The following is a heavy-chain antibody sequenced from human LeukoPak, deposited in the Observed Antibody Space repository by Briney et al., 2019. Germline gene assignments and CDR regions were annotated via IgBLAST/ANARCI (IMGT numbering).Heavy chain of an antibody. Sequence: GGSLRLSCAASGFTFSSYGMHWVRQAPGKGLEWVAVISYDGSNEYYADSVKGRFTVSRGTSKNTLYLQMNSLRAEDTAVYYCAKTRGYSYGYLYFDYWGQGTLVTVSS. D-gene: IGHD5-18*01. V-gene: IGHV3-30*18. CDR1: GFTFSSYG. CDR2: ISYDGSNE. J-gene: IGHJ4*02. CDR3: AKTRGYSYGYLYFDY.